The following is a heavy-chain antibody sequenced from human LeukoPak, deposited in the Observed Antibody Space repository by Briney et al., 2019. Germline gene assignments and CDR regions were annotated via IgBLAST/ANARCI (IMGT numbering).Heavy chain of an antibody. D-gene: IGHD4-17*01. CDR1: GFTFGNYW. J-gene: IGHJ4*02. Sequence: GGSLRLSCVGSGFTFGNYWMHWVRQAPGKGPVWVSRINSDGTTTSYADFVQGRFTISRDNAKNTLNLQMNSLTGEDTGVYYCARDEYGDYVFDYWGQGSLVSVSS. V-gene: IGHV3-74*01. CDR2: INSDGTTT. CDR3: ARDEYGDYVFDY.